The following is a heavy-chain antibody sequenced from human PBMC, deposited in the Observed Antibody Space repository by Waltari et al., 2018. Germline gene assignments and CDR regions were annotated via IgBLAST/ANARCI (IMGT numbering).Heavy chain of an antibody. V-gene: IGHV1-69*13. D-gene: IGHD3-22*01. CDR1: GGTFSSYA. CDR2: IIPIVGTA. CDR3: AKYNYDSSGYYYYDSGMDV. Sequence: QVQLVQSGAEVKKPGSSVKVSCKASGGTFSSYAISWVRQAPGQGLEWMGGIIPIVGTANYARKYQGRGTITADEATSTAYMELSSLRSEETAVYYCAKYNYDSSGYYYYDSGMDVWGQGTTVTVSS. J-gene: IGHJ6*02.